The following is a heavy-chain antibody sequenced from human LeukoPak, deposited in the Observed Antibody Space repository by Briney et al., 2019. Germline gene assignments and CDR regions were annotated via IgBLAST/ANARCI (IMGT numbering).Heavy chain of an antibody. Sequence: SETLSLTCTVSGGSISSSSYYWGWIRQPPGKGLEWIGSIYYSGSTYYNPSLKSRVTISVDTSKNQFSLKLSSVTAADTAVYYCARVQDDYYDSSGYNPLKDAFDIWGQGTMVTVSS. V-gene: IGHV4-39*07. D-gene: IGHD3-22*01. CDR2: IYYSGST. CDR1: GGSISSSSYY. J-gene: IGHJ3*02. CDR3: ARVQDDYYDSSGYNPLKDAFDI.